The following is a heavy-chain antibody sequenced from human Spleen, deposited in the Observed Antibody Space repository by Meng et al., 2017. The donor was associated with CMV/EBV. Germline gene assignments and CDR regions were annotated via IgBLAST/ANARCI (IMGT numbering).Heavy chain of an antibody. CDR3: ARELDTAMVTPDRYYYYGMDV. V-gene: IGHV3-7*01. CDR1: GFHFPTYW. CDR2: INQDGSQR. D-gene: IGHD5-18*01. J-gene: IGHJ6*02. Sequence: GESLKISCAASGFHFPTYWMSWVRQAPGKALEWVANINQDGSQRNYVDSVKGRFTISRDNAKNSMYLQMNSLRAEDTAVYYCARELDTAMVTPDRYYYYGMDVWGQGTTVTVSS.